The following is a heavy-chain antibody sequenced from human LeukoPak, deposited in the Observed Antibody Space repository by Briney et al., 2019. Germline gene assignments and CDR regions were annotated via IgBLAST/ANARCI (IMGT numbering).Heavy chain of an antibody. CDR3: ARGRFGELSVATFDI. CDR1: GFTFNNYG. J-gene: IGHJ3*02. CDR2: IWYDGTNK. Sequence: TGGSLRLSCAASGFTFNNYGMHWVRQAPGKGLEWVALIWYDGTNKYYGDSVKGRFTISRDNSKNTLYLQMNSLRAEDTAVYYCARGRFGELSVATFDIWGQGTIVSLSS. D-gene: IGHD3-10*01. V-gene: IGHV3-33*01.